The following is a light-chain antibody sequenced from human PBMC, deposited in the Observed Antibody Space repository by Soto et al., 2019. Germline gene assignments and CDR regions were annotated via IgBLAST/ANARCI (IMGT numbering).Light chain of an antibody. CDR3: QQYYSAPWT. Sequence: DIVMTQSPDSLAVSLGERATINCESSQSVLYSSNNKNYLAWYQQKPEQPPKLLIYWASTRESGVPDRFSGSGSGTDFTLTISSLQADDVAVYYCQQYYSAPWTFGQGTKVEIK. J-gene: IGKJ1*01. CDR2: WAS. V-gene: IGKV4-1*01. CDR1: QSVLYSSNNKNY.